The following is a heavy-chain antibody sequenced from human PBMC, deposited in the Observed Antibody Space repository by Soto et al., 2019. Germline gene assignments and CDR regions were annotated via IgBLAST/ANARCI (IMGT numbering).Heavy chain of an antibody. CDR2: IYYSVST. CDR3: AAHGSLRGTFDD. CDR1: GGSISRSTYY. V-gene: IGHV4-39*01. J-gene: IGHJ4*02. Sequence: QLQLQESGPGLVKPSETLSLTCAVSGGSISRSTYYWGWIRQSPEKELEWIGSIYYSVSTYCNPSLKSRVAISVETSKNQLSLKLSSVTAADTAVYYCAAHGSLRGTFDDWGQGTLVTVSS.